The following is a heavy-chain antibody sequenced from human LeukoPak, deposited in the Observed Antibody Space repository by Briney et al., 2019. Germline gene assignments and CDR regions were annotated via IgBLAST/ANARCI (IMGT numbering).Heavy chain of an antibody. D-gene: IGHD2/OR15-2a*01. Sequence: PGRSLRLSSAAARVAFSSYGMHSGGQAPGNGRGWVAVIWYDGSNKYYADSVKGRFTISRDNSKNTLYLQMNSLRAEDTAVYYCARDVIGYFDYWGQGTLVTVSS. CDR2: IWYDGSNK. CDR1: RVAFSSYG. J-gene: IGHJ4*02. V-gene: IGHV3-33*01. CDR3: ARDVIGYFDY.